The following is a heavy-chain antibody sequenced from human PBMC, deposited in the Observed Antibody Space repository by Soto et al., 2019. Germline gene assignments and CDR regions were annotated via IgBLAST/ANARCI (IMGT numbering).Heavy chain of an antibody. CDR1: GGSIISSSYY. Sequence: TLSLTCTVSGGSIISSSYYWGWIRQPPGKGLEWIGSIYYSGSTYYNPSLKSRVAISIDTSKNQFSLNLTSVTAADTAVYYCVSDYDSGGYIGYWGQGTLVTVSS. CDR3: VSDYDSGGYIGY. CDR2: IYYSGST. D-gene: IGHD3-22*01. J-gene: IGHJ4*02. V-gene: IGHV4-39*07.